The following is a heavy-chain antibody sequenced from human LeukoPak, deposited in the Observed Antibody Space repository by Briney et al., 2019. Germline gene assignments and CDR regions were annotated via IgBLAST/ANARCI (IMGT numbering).Heavy chain of an antibody. CDR2: ISSNGGST. CDR3: ARTFACSGGSCRDYGDSGEFDY. J-gene: IGHJ4*02. V-gene: IGHV3-64*01. CDR1: GFTFSSYA. Sequence: GGSLRLSCAASGFTFSSYAMHWVRQAPGKGLEYVSAISSNGGSTYANSVKGRFTISRDNSKNTLYLQMGSLRAEDMAVHYCARTFACSGGSCRDYGDSGEFDYWGQGTLVTVSS. D-gene: IGHD2-15*01.